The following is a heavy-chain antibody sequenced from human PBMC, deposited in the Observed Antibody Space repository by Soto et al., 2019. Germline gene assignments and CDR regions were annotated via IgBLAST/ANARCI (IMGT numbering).Heavy chain of an antibody. CDR3: ARHPSDFWFDP. J-gene: IGHJ5*02. CDR1: GGSISSSSYF. D-gene: IGHD2-21*02. V-gene: IGHV4-39*01. Sequence: QLQLQESGPGLVKPSETLSLTCSDSGGSISSSSYFWVWIRQPPGKGLEWIGSIYYSGSTFYHPSLKSRVTVSVDTSKSQFSLKLSSVTAGDTAVYYCARHPSDFWFDPWGQGTLVTVSS. CDR2: IYYSGST.